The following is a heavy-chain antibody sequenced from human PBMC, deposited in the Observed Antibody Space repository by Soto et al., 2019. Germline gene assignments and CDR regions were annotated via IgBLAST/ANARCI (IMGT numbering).Heavy chain of an antibody. D-gene: IGHD3-16*01. CDR3: ASPLYPTYFFDY. CDR1: GGSFSGYY. V-gene: IGHV4-34*01. J-gene: IGHJ4*02. CDR2: INHSGST. Sequence: QVQLQQWGAGLLKPSETLSLTCAVYGGSFSGYYWSWIRQPPGKGLEWIGEINHSGSTNYNPSLNSRVTISVDTSKNQFSLKLTSVTAADTAVYYCASPLYPTYFFDYWGQGTLVTVSS.